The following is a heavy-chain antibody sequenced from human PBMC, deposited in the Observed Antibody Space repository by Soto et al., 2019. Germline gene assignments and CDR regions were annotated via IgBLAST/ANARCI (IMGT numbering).Heavy chain of an antibody. Sequence: SETLSLTCAAYGGSFSGYYWSWIRQPPGKGLEWIGEINHSGSTNYNPSLKSRVTISVDTSKNQFSLKLSSVTAADTAVYYCARWGLGYCSSTSCFFDYWGQGTLVTVSS. V-gene: IGHV4-34*01. D-gene: IGHD2-2*01. CDR2: INHSGST. J-gene: IGHJ4*02. CDR3: ARWGLGYCSSTSCFFDY. CDR1: GGSFSGYY.